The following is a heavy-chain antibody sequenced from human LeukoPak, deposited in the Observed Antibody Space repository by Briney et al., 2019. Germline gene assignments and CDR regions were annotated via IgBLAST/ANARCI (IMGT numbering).Heavy chain of an antibody. Sequence: SETLSLTCTVSGGSISSGSYYWSWIWQPAGKGLEWIGRIYTSGSTNYNPSLKSRVTISVDTSKNQFSLKLSSVTAADTAVYYCARGLAYCGGDCLDVWGKGTTVTVSS. CDR2: IYTSGST. D-gene: IGHD2-21*01. CDR3: ARGLAYCGGDCLDV. CDR1: GGSISSGSYY. V-gene: IGHV4-61*02. J-gene: IGHJ6*04.